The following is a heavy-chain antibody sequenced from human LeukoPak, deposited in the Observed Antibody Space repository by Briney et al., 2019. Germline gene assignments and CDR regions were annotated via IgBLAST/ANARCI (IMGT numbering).Heavy chain of an antibody. CDR2: ISSSGSTI. CDR1: GFTFSSYE. CDR3: AGNVVVVAATRGYYYGMDV. J-gene: IGHJ6*02. Sequence: QPGGSLRLSCAASGFTFSSYEMNWVRQAPGKGPEWVSYISSSGSTIYYADSVKGRFTISRDNAKNSLYLQMNSLRAEDTAVYYCAGNVVVVAATRGYYYGMDVWGQGTTVTVSS. D-gene: IGHD2-15*01. V-gene: IGHV3-48*03.